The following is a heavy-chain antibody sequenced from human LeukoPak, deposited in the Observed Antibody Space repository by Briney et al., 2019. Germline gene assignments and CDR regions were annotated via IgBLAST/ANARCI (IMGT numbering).Heavy chain of an antibody. V-gene: IGHV1-24*01. CDR1: GYTLTELS. Sequence: ASVKVSCKVSGYTLTELSVHWVRQAPGKGLEWMGGFDPEDGETIYAQKFQGRVTMTEDTSTDTAYMELSSLRSEDTAVYYCATDLGYSGWYNYYYGMDVWGQGTTVTVSS. J-gene: IGHJ6*02. CDR3: ATDLGYSGWYNYYYGMDV. D-gene: IGHD6-19*01. CDR2: FDPEDGET.